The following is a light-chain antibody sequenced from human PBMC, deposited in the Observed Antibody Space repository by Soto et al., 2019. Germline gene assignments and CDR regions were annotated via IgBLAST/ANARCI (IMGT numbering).Light chain of an antibody. CDR1: QTISSW. CDR2: KAS. J-gene: IGKJ1*01. V-gene: IGKV1-5*03. Sequence: DIKMTHSPSTLSGTVGDRVTITCRASQTISSWLAWYQQKPGKAPKLLIYKASTLKSGVPSRFSGSGSGTEFTLTISSLQPDDFATYYCQHYNSYSEAFSQGTKVDIK. CDR3: QHYNSYSEA.